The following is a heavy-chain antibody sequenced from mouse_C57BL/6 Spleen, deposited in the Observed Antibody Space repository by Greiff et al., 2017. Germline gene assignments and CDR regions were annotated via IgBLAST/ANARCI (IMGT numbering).Heavy chain of an antibody. D-gene: IGHD2-3*01. J-gene: IGHJ4*01. CDR1: GYAFSSSW. Sequence: QVQLKESGPELVKPGASVKISCKASGYAFSSSWMNWVKQRPGKGLEWIGRIYPGDGDTNYNGKFKGKATLTADKSSSTAYMQLSSLTSEDSAVYFCAREDGYYAMDYWGQGTSVTVSS. CDR2: IYPGDGDT. V-gene: IGHV1-82*01. CDR3: AREDGYYAMDY.